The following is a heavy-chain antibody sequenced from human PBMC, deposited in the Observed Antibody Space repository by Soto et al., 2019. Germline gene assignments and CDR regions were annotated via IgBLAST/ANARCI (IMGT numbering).Heavy chain of an antibody. CDR3: ARHITTETKGPYSGMDV. CDR1: GSSFTNYW. V-gene: IGHV5-51*01. D-gene: IGHD1-1*01. Sequence: PGESLKISCKGSGSSFTNYWISWVRQMPGKGLEWMGIIYPGDSDTRYNPSFQGQVTISADKSISTAYVQWSSLKASATGFFFWARHITTETKGPYSGMDVWGKGTTVPVPS. CDR2: IYPGDSDT. J-gene: IGHJ6*04.